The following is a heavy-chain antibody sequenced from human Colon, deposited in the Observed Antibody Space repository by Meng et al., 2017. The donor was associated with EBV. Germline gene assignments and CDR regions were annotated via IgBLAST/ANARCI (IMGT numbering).Heavy chain of an antibody. CDR3: AKVRDISSDSSSYYDY. J-gene: IGHJ4*02. CDR1: GYTFTGYY. CDR2: INPNSGGT. Sequence: AEVKEPGASVKVSCKASGYTFTGYYLHWVRQAPGQGLEWMGWINPNSGGTNYAQKFKGRVTMTRDTSISTAYMELSRLRSDDTAIYYCAKVRDISSDSSSYYDYWGQGTLVTVSS. D-gene: IGHD3-22*01. V-gene: IGHV1-2*02.